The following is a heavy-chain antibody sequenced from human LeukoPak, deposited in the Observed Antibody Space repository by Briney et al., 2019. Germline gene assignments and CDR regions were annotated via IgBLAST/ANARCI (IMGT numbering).Heavy chain of an antibody. J-gene: IGHJ4*02. V-gene: IGHV4-34*01. CDR3: ASLRRGGLGPPDY. D-gene: IGHD2-15*01. CDR1: GGSFSGDY. Sequence: SETLSLTCAVYGGSFSGDYWSWIRQPPGKGLEWIGEINHSGSTNYNPSLKSRVTISVDTSKNQFSLKLSSVTAADTAVYYCASLRRGGLGPPDYRGQGTLVTVSS. CDR2: INHSGST.